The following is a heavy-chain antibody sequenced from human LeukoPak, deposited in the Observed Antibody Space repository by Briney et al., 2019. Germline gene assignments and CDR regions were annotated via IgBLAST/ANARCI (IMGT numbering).Heavy chain of an antibody. CDR2: INHSGST. Sequence: SETLSLTCAVYGGSFSGYYWSWIRQPPGKGLEWIGEINHSGSTNYNPSLKSRVTISVDTSKNQFSLKLSSVTAADTAVYYRARGDSFYDSSGLGYWGQGTLVTVSS. CDR1: GGSFSGYY. V-gene: IGHV4-34*01. J-gene: IGHJ4*02. D-gene: IGHD3-22*01. CDR3: ARGDSFYDSSGLGY.